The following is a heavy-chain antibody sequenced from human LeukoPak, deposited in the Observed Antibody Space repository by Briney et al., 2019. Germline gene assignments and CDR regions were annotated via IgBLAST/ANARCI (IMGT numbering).Heavy chain of an antibody. D-gene: IGHD5-12*01. CDR2: ISGYNGHT. J-gene: IGHJ3*02. Sequence: GASVKVSCKASGSTFTTYRTAWVRQAPGQGLEWMGWISGYNGHTNYAQQAQGRVTMTTDTSTSTAYMELRSLRFDDTAVYYCARGTETSGYEATPDSFDIWGQGTRVTVSS. CDR3: ARGTETSGYEATPDSFDI. CDR1: GSTFTTYR. V-gene: IGHV1-18*04.